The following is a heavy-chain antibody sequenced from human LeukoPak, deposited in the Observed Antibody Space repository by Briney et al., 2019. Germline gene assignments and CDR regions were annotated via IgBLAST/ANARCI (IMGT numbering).Heavy chain of an antibody. CDR2: ISAYNGNT. Sequence: GASVKVSCKASGYTFTSYGISWVRQAPGQGLEWMGWISAYNGNTNYAQKLQGRVTMTTDTSTSTAYMELRSLRSDDTAVYYCARVNLHYYYDSSGYLNYWGQGTLVTVSS. D-gene: IGHD3-22*01. J-gene: IGHJ4*02. V-gene: IGHV1-18*01. CDR3: ARVNLHYYYDSSGYLNY. CDR1: GYTFTSYG.